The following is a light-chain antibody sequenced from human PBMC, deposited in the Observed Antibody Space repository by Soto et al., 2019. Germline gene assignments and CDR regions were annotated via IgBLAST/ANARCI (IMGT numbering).Light chain of an antibody. J-gene: IGKJ1*01. V-gene: IGKV3-20*01. CDR3: HQYGSSPQT. CDR1: QSAGNNF. CDR2: DAS. Sequence: EIVLTQSPGTLSLSAGERATVCCRASQSAGNNFLAWYQQKPGQAPTLLIYDASSRASGLPDRFSGSGSETDFTLTVSRLEPEDFAVYFCHQYGSSPQTFGQGTKVDIK.